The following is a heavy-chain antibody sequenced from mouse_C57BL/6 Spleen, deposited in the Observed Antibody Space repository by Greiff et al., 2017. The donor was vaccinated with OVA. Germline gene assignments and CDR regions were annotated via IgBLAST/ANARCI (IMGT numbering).Heavy chain of an antibody. V-gene: IGHV5-6*01. CDR3: ARHTTTAPRYYFDY. CDR2: ISSGGSYT. Sequence: EVQLVESGGDLVKPGGSLKLSCAASGFTFSSYGMSWVRQTPDKRLEWVATISSGGSYTYYPDSVKGRFTISRDNAKNTLYLQMSSLKSEDTAMYYCARHTTTAPRYYFDYWGQGTTLTVSS. CDR1: GFTFSSYG. D-gene: IGHD1-2*01. J-gene: IGHJ2*01.